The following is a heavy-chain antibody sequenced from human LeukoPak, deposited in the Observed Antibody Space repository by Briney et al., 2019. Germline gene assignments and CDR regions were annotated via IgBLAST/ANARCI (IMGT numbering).Heavy chain of an antibody. CDR3: ARASSSSWGYYYYYYMDV. D-gene: IGHD6-13*01. J-gene: IGHJ6*03. CDR1: GGSISSSSYY. CDR2: IYYSGST. Sequence: SETLSLTCTVSGGSISSSSYYWGWIRQPPGKGLEWIGSIYYSGSTYYNPSLKSRVTISVDTSKNQFSLKLSSVTAADTAVYYCARASSSSWGYYYYYYMDVWGKGTTVTISS. V-gene: IGHV4-39*07.